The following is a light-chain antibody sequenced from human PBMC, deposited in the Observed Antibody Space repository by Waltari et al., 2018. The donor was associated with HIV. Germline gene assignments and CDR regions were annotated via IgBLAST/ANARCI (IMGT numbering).Light chain of an antibody. CDR1: SSDVGHYNY. V-gene: IGLV2-14*03. CDR2: EVT. Sequence: QSALTQPASVSGSPGQSITISCTGTSSDVGHYNYVSGYQQPPGKAPKLILFEVTKRPPGVSDRFSGSKSGNTASLTISGLQAEDEADYYCSSYTRSSFYVVFGGGTKLTVL. J-gene: IGLJ2*01. CDR3: SSYTRSSFYVV.